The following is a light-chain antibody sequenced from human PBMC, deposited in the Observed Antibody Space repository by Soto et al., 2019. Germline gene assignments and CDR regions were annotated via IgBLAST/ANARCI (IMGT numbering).Light chain of an antibody. CDR3: LLNYGGAAV. CDR2: HTS. Sequence: QAVVTQEASLSVSPGGTVTLTCASSTGAVTGDNYANWFQQKPGQAPRSLIYHTSNRHSWAPARFTGSLLGGRAALTLSGXXXXXXXXXHCLLNYGGAAVFGGGTKLTVL. J-gene: IGLJ2*01. CDR1: TGAVTGDNY. V-gene: IGLV7-43*01.